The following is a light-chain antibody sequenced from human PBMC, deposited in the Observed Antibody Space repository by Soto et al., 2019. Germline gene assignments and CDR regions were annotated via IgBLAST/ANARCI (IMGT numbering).Light chain of an antibody. Sequence: QSALTQPASVSGSAGQSITISCSGTIRDVGAYNLVSWYQQHPGTAPKLIIYEVRNRPSGISSRFSGSRSGNTASLTISGLQPEDEGDYICSAYTARSTLVFGGGTKLTVL. CDR3: SAYTARSTLV. V-gene: IGLV2-14*01. J-gene: IGLJ3*02. CDR1: IRDVGAYNL. CDR2: EVR.